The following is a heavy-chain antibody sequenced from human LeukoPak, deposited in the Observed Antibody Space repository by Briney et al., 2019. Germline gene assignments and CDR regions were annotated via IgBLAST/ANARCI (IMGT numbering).Heavy chain of an antibody. CDR2: ISAYNGNT. J-gene: IGHJ4*02. V-gene: IGHV1-18*01. Sequence: GASVKVSCKASGYTFTSYGISWVRQAPGQGLEWMGWISAYNGNTNYAQKLQGRVTMTTDTSTSTAYMELRSLRSDDTAVYYCARDRREGEVVAAKSPGDYWGQGTLVTVSS. D-gene: IGHD2-15*01. CDR3: ARDRREGEVVAAKSPGDY. CDR1: GYTFTSYG.